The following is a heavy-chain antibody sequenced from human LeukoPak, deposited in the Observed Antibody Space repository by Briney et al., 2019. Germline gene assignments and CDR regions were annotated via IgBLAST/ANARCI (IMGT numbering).Heavy chain of an antibody. CDR2: IKPNSGDT. D-gene: IGHD6-13*01. J-gene: IGHJ4*02. CDR3: ARSPSSSWYFDY. V-gene: IGHV1-2*02. CDR1: GYSFADYY. Sequence: ASVKVSCKASGYSFADYYMHWVRQAPGQGLEWMGWIKPNSGDTRPAQKFQGRVTMTRDTSISTAYMELSRLRSDDTAVYYCARSPSSSWYFDYWGQGTLVTVSS.